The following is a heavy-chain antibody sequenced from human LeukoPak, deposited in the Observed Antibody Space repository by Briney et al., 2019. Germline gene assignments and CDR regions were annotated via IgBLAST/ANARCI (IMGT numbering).Heavy chain of an antibody. V-gene: IGHV1-2*02. CDR3: ARDGYYDSSGYYPDY. Sequence: ASVKVSCKASGYTFTGYDMHWVRQAPGQGLEWMGWINPNSGGTNYAQKFQGRVTMTRDTSISTAYMELSRLRSDDTAVYYCARDGYYDSSGYYPDYWGQGTLVTVSS. CDR2: INPNSGGT. D-gene: IGHD3-22*01. J-gene: IGHJ4*02. CDR1: GYTFTGYD.